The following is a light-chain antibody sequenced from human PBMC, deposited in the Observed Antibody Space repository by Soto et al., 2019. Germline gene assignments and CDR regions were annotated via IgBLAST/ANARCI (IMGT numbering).Light chain of an antibody. CDR3: QQYGSSPYT. J-gene: IGKJ2*01. Sequence: EIVLTQSPGTLSVSPGERATLSCRASQSVSSSFLAWYQQKPGQTPRLLIYGVSNRATGIPDRFSGSGSGTDFTLTISRLEPEDFAMYYCQQYGSSPYTFGQGTQLEI. CDR1: QSVSSSF. CDR2: GVS. V-gene: IGKV3-20*01.